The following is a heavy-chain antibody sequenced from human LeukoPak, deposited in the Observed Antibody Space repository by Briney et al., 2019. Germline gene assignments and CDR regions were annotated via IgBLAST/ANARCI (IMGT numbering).Heavy chain of an antibody. Sequence: GGSLRLSCAASGFTFSDYYMSWIREALGKGLEWVSYISSSGSTIYYADSVKGRFTISRDNAKNSLYLQMNSLRAEDTAVYYCARMISNYRHYYYYYYMDVWGKGTTVTVSS. CDR2: ISSSGSTI. J-gene: IGHJ6*03. D-gene: IGHD4-11*01. CDR1: GFTFSDYY. CDR3: ARMISNYRHYYYYYYMDV. V-gene: IGHV3-11*04.